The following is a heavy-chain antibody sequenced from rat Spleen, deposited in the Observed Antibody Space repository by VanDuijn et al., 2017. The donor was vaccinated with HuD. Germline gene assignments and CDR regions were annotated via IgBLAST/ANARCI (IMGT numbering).Heavy chain of an antibody. Sequence: EVQLVESGGGLVQPGRSLKLSCAASGFTFSSFAMAWVRQAPTKGLEWVASISYGGGNTYYRDSVKGRFTISRDNAKSSLYLQMDSLRSEDTSTYYCVKDGGYLYYFDYWGQGVMVTVSS. V-gene: IGHV5-20*01. D-gene: IGHD1-3*01. CDR3: VKDGGYLYYFDY. CDR1: GFTFSSFA. J-gene: IGHJ2*01. CDR2: ISYGGGNT.